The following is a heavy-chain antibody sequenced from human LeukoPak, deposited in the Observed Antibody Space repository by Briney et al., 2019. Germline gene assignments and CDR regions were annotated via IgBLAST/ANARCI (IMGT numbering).Heavy chain of an antibody. D-gene: IGHD6-19*01. J-gene: IGHJ4*02. Sequence: PGGSLRLSCAASGFTFSSDWMHWVRKAPGKELVWVSRMSTDGSDISYADSVKGRFTISRDNAKNTLYLQMHSLRAEDTAMYYCVRGAVAARSSYLDLWGQGTLVTVSS. CDR3: VRGAVAARSSYLDL. CDR1: GFTFSSDW. V-gene: IGHV3-74*01. CDR2: MSTDGSDI.